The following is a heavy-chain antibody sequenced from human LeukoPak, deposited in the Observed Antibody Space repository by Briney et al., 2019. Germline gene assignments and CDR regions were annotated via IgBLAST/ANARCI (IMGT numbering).Heavy chain of an antibody. CDR3: TSGAAVLDY. CDR2: IGKAGDT. D-gene: IGHD6-13*01. J-gene: IGHJ4*02. Sequence: GGSLRLSCAASGFTFSRYRMHWVRQATGKGLGWVSGIGKAGDTYYSGSVKGRFTISRENAKNSLYLEMNSLRAGDTAVYYCTSGAAVLDYWGQGTLVTVSS. V-gene: IGHV3-13*04. CDR1: GFTFSRYR.